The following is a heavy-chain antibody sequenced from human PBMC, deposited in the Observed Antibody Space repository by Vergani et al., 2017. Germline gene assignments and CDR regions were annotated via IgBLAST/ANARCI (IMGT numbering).Heavy chain of an antibody. CDR1: GFSFNSDW. Sequence: EVQLVPSGAEVKTPGESLKISCKGSGFSFNSDWIGWVRQLPGKGLEWMGIIYPGDYETRYSPSFQGQVTISVDKSISTAYLLWSSLKASDSAWYYCARFPTEGGRGSSCHYGMDVWGQGTTVIVAS. J-gene: IGHJ6*02. D-gene: IGHD2-15*01. V-gene: IGHV5-51*01. CDR3: ARFPTEGGRGSSCHYGMDV. CDR2: IYPGDYET.